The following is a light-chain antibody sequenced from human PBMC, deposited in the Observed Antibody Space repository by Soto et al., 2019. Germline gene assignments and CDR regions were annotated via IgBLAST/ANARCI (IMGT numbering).Light chain of an antibody. CDR2: EVT. CDR3: SSYGGSDNYVL. CDR1: SSDIGGYNY. V-gene: IGLV2-14*01. Sequence: QSALTQPASVSGSPGQSITISCTGTSSDIGGYNYVSWYQQYPGKAPNLIIYEVTNRPSGISYRFSGSKSGNTASLTVSGLQAEDEGDYYCSSYGGSDNYVLFGGGTKLTVL. J-gene: IGLJ3*02.